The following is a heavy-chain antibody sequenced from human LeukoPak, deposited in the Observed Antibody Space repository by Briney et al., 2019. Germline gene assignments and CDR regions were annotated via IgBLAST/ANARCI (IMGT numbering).Heavy chain of an antibody. V-gene: IGHV3-48*03. CDR2: ISSSGSTI. J-gene: IGHJ4*02. CDR1: GFTFSSYE. Sequence: PGGSLRLSCAASGFTFSSYEMNWVRQAPGKGLEWVSYISSSGSTIYYADSVKGRFTISRDNAKNSLYLHMNSLGAEDTAVYYCARVEPPSDYWGQGTLVTVSS. CDR3: ARVEPPSDY. D-gene: IGHD1-14*01.